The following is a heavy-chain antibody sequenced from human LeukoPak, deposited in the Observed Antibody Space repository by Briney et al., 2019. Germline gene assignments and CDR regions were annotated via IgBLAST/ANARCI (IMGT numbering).Heavy chain of an antibody. CDR1: GDSVSSNNGA. V-gene: IGHV6-1*01. J-gene: IGHJ4*02. D-gene: IGHD6-19*01. CDR3: ARDLGNSGWYTFDY. Sequence: SQTLSLTCAISGDSVSSNNGAWNWIRQSPSRGLEWLGRTYYRSKWYNDYAESMKGRITINSDTSKNQFSLQLNPVTPEDTAVYYCARDLGNSGWYTFDYWGQGTLVTVSS. CDR2: TYYRSKWYN.